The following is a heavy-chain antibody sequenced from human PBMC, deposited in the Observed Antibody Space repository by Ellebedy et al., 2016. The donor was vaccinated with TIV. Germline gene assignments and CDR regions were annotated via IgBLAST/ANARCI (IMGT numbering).Heavy chain of an antibody. CDR1: GFTVSSNY. J-gene: IGHJ4*02. CDR3: AKDREVVASRDYFDY. CDR2: IYTSGGT. V-gene: IGHV3-53*01. Sequence: GESLKISCAASGFTVSSNYMSWVRQAPGRGLEWVSTIYTSGGTYYAGSVKGRFTLSRDNSKNTPYLQMNSLRAEDTAVYYCAKDREVVASRDYFDYWGQGTLVTVSS. D-gene: IGHD2-15*01.